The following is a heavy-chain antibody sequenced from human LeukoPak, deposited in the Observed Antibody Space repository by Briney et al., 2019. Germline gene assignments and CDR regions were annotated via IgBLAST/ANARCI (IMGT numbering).Heavy chain of an antibody. Sequence: SETLSLTCTVSGGSISSYYWSWIRQPPGKGLEWLGYIYYSGSTNYNPSLKSRVTISVDTSKNQFSLKLSSVTAADTAVYYCARSNAGIQLWGGWFDPWGQGTLVTVSS. D-gene: IGHD5-18*01. CDR3: ARSNAGIQLWGGWFDP. J-gene: IGHJ5*02. V-gene: IGHV4-59*12. CDR1: GGSISSYY. CDR2: IYYSGST.